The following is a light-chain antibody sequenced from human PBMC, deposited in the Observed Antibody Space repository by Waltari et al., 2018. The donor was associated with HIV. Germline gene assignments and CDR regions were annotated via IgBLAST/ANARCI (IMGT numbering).Light chain of an antibody. J-gene: IGKJ2*01. CDR2: DTS. CDR3: QQYGGSPRT. V-gene: IGKV3-20*01. CDR1: QSVGSS. Sequence: EIVLTQSPGTLSLSPGERATLSCRASQSVGSSLAWYQQKPGQAPSLLIYDTSSRATGIPDRFSGSGSGTDFTLTISRLEPEDFAVYSCQQYGGSPRTFGQGTKLEI.